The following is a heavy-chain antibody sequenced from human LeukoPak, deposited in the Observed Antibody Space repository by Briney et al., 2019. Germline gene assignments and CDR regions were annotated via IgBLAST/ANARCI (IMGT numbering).Heavy chain of an antibody. J-gene: IGHJ4*02. Sequence: PSQTLSLTCTFSGGSISSGGYYWSWIRQHPGKGLEWIGYIYYSGSTYYNPSLKSRVTISVDTSKNQFSLKLSSVTAADTAVYYCAREVMMTGTTPDWGQGTLVTVSS. V-gene: IGHV4-31*03. CDR2: IYYSGST. CDR1: GGSISSGGYY. D-gene: IGHD1-1*01. CDR3: AREVMMTGTTPD.